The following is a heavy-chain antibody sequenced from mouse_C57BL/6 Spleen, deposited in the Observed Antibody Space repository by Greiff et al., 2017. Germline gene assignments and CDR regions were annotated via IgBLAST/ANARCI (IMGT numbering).Heavy chain of an antibody. CDR3: ARKDSSMDY. CDR2: IYPGDGDT. V-gene: IGHV1-82*01. J-gene: IGHJ4*01. CDR1: GYAFSSSW. Sequence: QVQLQQSGPELVKPGASVKISCKASGYAFSSSWMNWVKQRPGKGLEWIGRIYPGDGDTNYNGKFKGKATLTADKSSSTAYMQLRSLTSEDSAVYFCARKDSSMDYWGQGTSVTVSS.